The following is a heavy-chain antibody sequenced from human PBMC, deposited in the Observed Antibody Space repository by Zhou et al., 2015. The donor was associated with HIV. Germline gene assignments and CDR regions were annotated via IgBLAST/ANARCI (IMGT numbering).Heavy chain of an antibody. Sequence: QVQLVQSGAEVKKPGSSVKVSCKASGGTFSSYTISWVRQAPGQGLEWMGRIIPILGIANYAQKFQGRVTITADKSTSTAYMELSSLRSEDTAVYYCARVRNCGGDCSELDYWGQGTLVTVSS. CDR3: ARVRNCGGDCSELDY. CDR1: GGTFSSYT. V-gene: IGHV1-69*09. J-gene: IGHJ4*02. CDR2: IIPILGIA. D-gene: IGHD2-21*02.